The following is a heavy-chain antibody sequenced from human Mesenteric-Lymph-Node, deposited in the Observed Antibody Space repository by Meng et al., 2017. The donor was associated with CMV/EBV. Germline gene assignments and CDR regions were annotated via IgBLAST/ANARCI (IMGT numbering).Heavy chain of an antibody. CDR2: ISNSGSSV. Sequence: GESLKISCAASGFSFSDYYMTWIRQAPGKGLEWISYISNSGSSVYYADSVKGRFTISRDNAKNSLFLEMSSLRAEDTALYYCARDHYCGGTASCPRGYGMDVWGQGTTVTVSS. J-gene: IGHJ6*02. CDR3: ARDHYCGGTASCPRGYGMDV. V-gene: IGHV3-11*01. CDR1: GFSFSDYY. D-gene: IGHD2-21*01.